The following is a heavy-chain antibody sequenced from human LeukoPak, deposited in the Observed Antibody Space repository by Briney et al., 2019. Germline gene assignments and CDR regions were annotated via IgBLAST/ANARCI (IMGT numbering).Heavy chain of an antibody. D-gene: IGHD5-18*01. V-gene: IGHV3-23*01. Sequence: GGSLRRSGAAPGFTFSSYAMSWVRQAPGKGLEWVSAISGSGGSTNYADSVKGRFTISRDTSKNTLYLQMNSLGAEDTAVYYCANRGYSYGYVRSEFDYWGQGTLVTVSS. J-gene: IGHJ4*02. CDR1: GFTFSSYA. CDR3: ANRGYSYGYVRSEFDY. CDR2: ISGSGGST.